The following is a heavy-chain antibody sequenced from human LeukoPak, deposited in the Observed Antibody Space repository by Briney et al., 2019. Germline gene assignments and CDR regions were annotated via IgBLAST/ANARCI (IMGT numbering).Heavy chain of an antibody. CDR3: ARDHTRDGYNGFDS. D-gene: IGHD5-24*01. CDR1: GGSISSYY. V-gene: IGHV4-59*01. CDR2: IYYTGTT. J-gene: IGHJ5*01. Sequence: SETLSLTCTVSGGSISSYYWSWIRQPPGKGLEWIGCIYYTGTTNHNPSLKSRLTISVDTSKNQFSLNLNSVTAADTAVYYCARDHTRDGYNGFDSWGQGTLVTVSS.